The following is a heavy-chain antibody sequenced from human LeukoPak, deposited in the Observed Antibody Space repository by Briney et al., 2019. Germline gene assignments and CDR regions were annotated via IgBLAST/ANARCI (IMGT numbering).Heavy chain of an antibody. J-gene: IGHJ4*02. CDR2: IYYSGST. CDR3: ARSVRGVITTSFDY. CDR1: GGSISSYY. D-gene: IGHD3-10*01. Sequence: PSETLSLTCTVSGGSISSYYWSWIRQPPGKGLEWLGYIYYSGSTNYNPSLKSRVTISVDTSKNQFSLKLSSVTAADTAVYYCARSVRGVITTSFDYWGQGTLVTVSS. V-gene: IGHV4-59*01.